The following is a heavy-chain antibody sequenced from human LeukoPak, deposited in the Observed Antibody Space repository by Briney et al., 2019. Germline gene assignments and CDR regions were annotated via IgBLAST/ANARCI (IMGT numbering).Heavy chain of an antibody. CDR1: GFTFSTYA. D-gene: IGHD3-22*01. V-gene: IGHV3-23*01. Sequence: PGGSLRLSCAASGFTFSTYAMSWVRQAPGKGLEWVSAISSSGAYTYYAASVKGRFTISRDNSRNTLYLQMNSLRAEDTAVYYCARGFRVNPPFDYWGQGTLVTVSS. J-gene: IGHJ4*02. CDR3: ARGFRVNPPFDY. CDR2: ISSSGAYT.